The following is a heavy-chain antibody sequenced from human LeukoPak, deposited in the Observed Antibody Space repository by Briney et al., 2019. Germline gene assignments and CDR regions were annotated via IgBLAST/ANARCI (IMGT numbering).Heavy chain of an antibody. V-gene: IGHV4-39*07. D-gene: IGHD3-9*01. CDR3: ARGPALRYFDRRPFDY. Sequence: SETLSLTCTVSGGSMRSSNFYWGWIRQPPGKGLEWIGNINYSGSTYYNPSVKSRVTTSVDTSKNQFSLKLSSVTAADTAVYYCARGPALRYFDRRPFDYWGQGTLVTVSS. CDR1: GGSMRSSNFY. J-gene: IGHJ4*02. CDR2: INYSGST.